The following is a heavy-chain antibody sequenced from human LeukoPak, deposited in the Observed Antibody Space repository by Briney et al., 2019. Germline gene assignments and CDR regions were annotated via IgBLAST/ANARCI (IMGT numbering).Heavy chain of an antibody. CDR1: GFTFSSYS. V-gene: IGHV3-21*01. J-gene: IGHJ6*03. CDR2: ISSSSSYI. CDR3: ARQQLEPRYYYYYMDI. D-gene: IGHD6-13*01. Sequence: GGSLRLSCAASGFTFSSYSMNWVRQAPGKGLEWVSSISSSSSYIYYADSVKGRFTISRDNAKNSLYLQMNSLRAEDTAVYYCARQQLEPRYYYYYMDIWGKGTTVTVSS.